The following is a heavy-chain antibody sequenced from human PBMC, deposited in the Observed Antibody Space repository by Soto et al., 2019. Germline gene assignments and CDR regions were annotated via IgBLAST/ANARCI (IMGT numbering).Heavy chain of an antibody. V-gene: IGHV3-33*01. J-gene: IGHJ4*02. CDR2: IWSGGSNE. CDR3: ATDYSSTGYGLVY. D-gene: IGHD6-19*01. CDR1: GFTFSSHG. Sequence: SLRLSCAASGFTFSSHGMHCVRQAPGKGLEWVAVIWSGGSNEYYADSVKGRFTISRDNSKNTLYLQMSSLRVEDTAVYYCATDYSSTGYGLVYWGEGALVTVSS.